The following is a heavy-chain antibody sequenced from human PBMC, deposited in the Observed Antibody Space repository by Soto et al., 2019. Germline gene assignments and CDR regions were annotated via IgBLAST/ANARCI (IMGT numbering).Heavy chain of an antibody. CDR1: CGSISSYY. CDR3: ARDLYYDFWSGYYYFDY. Sequence: PSETLSLTCTVSCGSISSYYWSWIRQPAGKGLEWIGRIYTSGSTNYNPSLKSRVTMSVDTSKNQFSLKLSSVTAADTAVYYCARDLYYDFWSGYYYFDYWGQGTLVTVSS. J-gene: IGHJ4*02. CDR2: IYTSGST. D-gene: IGHD3-3*01. V-gene: IGHV4-4*07.